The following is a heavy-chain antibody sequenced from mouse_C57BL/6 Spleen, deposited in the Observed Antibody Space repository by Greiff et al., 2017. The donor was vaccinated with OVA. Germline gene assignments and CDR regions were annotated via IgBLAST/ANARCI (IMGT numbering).Heavy chain of an antibody. CDR3: ARSYCGSSYVDWDN. CDR2: IHPNSGST. V-gene: IGHV1-64*01. CDR1: GYTFTSYW. J-gene: IGHJ2*01. Sequence: QVQLQQPGAELVKPGASVKLSCKASGYTFTSYWLHWVKQRPGPGLEWIGMIHPNSGSTNYNEKFKSKATLPVDKSSSIAYMQLSSLTSEDSAGYYCARSYCGSSYVDWDNGGQGTTLTVS. D-gene: IGHD1-1*01.